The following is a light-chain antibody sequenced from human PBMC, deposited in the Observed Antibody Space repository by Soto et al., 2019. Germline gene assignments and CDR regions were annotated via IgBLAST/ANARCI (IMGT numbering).Light chain of an antibody. CDR3: QVWDRSSDHRVV. Sequence: SYELTQPPSVSVAPGKTARISCERNNIGTKSVHWYQQKPGRAPVLVIYYDSARPSGIPERFSGSNAGNTATLTISTVEAGDEADYYCQVWDRSSDHRVVFGGGTKVTVL. CDR1: NIGTKS. J-gene: IGLJ2*01. CDR2: YDS. V-gene: IGLV3-21*04.